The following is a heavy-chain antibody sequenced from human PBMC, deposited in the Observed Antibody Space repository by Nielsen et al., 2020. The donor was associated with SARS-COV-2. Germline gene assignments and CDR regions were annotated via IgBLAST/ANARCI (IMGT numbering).Heavy chain of an antibody. J-gene: IGHJ6*02. V-gene: IGHV3-21*01. CDR3: ARPANDFWSGYYAGSYYYYGMDV. D-gene: IGHD3-3*01. Sequence: VRQMPGKGLEWVSSISSSSSYIYYADSVKGRFTISRDNAKNSLYLQMNSLRAEDTAVYYCARPANDFWSGYYAGSYYYYGMDVWGQGTTVTVSS. CDR2: ISSSSSYI.